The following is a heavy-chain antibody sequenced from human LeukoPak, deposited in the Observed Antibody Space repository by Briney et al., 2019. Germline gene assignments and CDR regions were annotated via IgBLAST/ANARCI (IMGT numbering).Heavy chain of an antibody. Sequence: PSETLSLTCGVYVGSFSGYYWTWIRQPPGKGLEWIGSIYYSGSTYYNPSLKSRVTISVDTSKNQFSLKLSSVTAADTAVYYCASSSYPAFDYWGQGTLVTVSS. J-gene: IGHJ4*02. V-gene: IGHV4-34*01. D-gene: IGHD2-2*01. CDR3: ASSSYPAFDY. CDR2: IYYSGST. CDR1: VGSFSGYY.